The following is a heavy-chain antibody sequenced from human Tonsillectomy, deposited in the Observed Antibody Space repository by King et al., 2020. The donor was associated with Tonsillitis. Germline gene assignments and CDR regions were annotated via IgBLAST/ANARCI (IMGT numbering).Heavy chain of an antibody. CDR2: ISSSGPTI. D-gene: IGHD1-7*01. Sequence: VQLVESGGGLVQPGGSLRLSCAASGFTFSSYEMNWVRQAPGKGLEWVSYISSSGPTIYYADSVKGRFPISRDNAKNSLSLQMNSLRAEDTAGYYCARGRELGFWYFELWGRGTPVTVSS. CDR1: GFTFSSYE. CDR3: ARGRELGFWYFEL. V-gene: IGHV3-48*03. J-gene: IGHJ2*01.